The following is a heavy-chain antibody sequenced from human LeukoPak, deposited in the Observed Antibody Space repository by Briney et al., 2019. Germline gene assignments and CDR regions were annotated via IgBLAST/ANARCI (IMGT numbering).Heavy chain of an antibody. Sequence: ASVKVSCKASGYTFTGYYMHWVRQAPGQGLEWMGGINPNRGGTNYAQKFQGRVTMTRDTSISTAYMELSRLRSDDTAVYYCARSRGIQLWLRAFDIWGQGTMVTVSS. CDR3: ARSRGIQLWLRAFDI. V-gene: IGHV1-2*02. CDR1: GYTFTGYY. J-gene: IGHJ3*02. CDR2: INPNRGGT. D-gene: IGHD5-18*01.